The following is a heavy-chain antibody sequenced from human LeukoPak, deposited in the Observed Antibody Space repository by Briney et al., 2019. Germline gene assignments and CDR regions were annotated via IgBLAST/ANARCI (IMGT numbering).Heavy chain of an antibody. J-gene: IGHJ4*02. CDR2: IYYSGST. Sequence: SQTLSLPCTVSSGSISSGGYQWSWIRQHPGKGREWIGYIYYSGSTYYNPSLKSRVTISVDTSKNQFSLKLSSVTAADTAVYYCARAHIDSSGYYYVDYWGQGTLVTVYS. V-gene: IGHV4-31*03. D-gene: IGHD3-22*01. CDR3: ARAHIDSSGYYYVDY. CDR1: SGSISSGGYQ.